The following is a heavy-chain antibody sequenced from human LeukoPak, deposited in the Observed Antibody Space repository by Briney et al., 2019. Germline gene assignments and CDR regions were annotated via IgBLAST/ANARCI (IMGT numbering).Heavy chain of an antibody. J-gene: IGHJ4*02. Sequence: GGSLRLSCAASGFTFSSYGMHWVRQAPGKGLEWAAVIWYDGSNKYYADSVKGRFTISRDNSKNTLYLQMNSLRAEDTAVYYCARDKGKNYFDYWGQGTLVTVSS. CDR2: IWYDGSNK. CDR1: GFTFSSYG. CDR3: ARDKGKNYFDY. V-gene: IGHV3-33*01.